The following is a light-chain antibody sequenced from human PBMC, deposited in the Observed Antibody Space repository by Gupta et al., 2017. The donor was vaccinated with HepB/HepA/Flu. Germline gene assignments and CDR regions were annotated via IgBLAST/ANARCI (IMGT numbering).Light chain of an antibody. V-gene: IGLV1-40*01. CDR2: GNS. CDR1: SSNIGAGYD. CDR3: QSYDSSLSGVV. Sequence: QSVLTQPPSVSGAPGQRVPIPCTGRSSNIGAGYDVHWYQQLPGTAPKLLIYGNSNRPSGVPDRFSGSKSGTSASLAITGLQAEDEADYYCQSYDSSLSGVVFGGGTKLTVL. J-gene: IGLJ2*01.